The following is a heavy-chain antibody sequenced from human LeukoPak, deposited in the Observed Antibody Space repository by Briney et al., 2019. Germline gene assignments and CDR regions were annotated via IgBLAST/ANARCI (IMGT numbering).Heavy chain of an antibody. Sequence: PGGSLRLSCAASGFTFSSSAMSWVRQAPGKGLEWVSVISSSGGSTYYADSVKGRFTISRDNSKNTLYLQMSSLRAEDTAVYYCAKGSRSIAVDNLCDYWGQGTLVTVSS. CDR1: GFTFSSSA. CDR3: AKGSRSIAVDNLCDY. J-gene: IGHJ4*02. CDR2: ISSSGGST. D-gene: IGHD6-6*01. V-gene: IGHV3-23*01.